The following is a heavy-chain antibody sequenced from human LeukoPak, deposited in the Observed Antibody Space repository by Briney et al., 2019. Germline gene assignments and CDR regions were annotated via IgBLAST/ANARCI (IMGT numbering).Heavy chain of an antibody. Sequence: ASVKVSCKASGYTFTDYYMHWVRQAPGQGLEWIGWIDPNSGDTNYAQRFQGRVTMTRDTSISTAYMELSRLRSDEPAVYYCARGMRYDSSGYDYWGQGTLVTVSS. J-gene: IGHJ4*02. CDR1: GYTFTDYY. V-gene: IGHV1-2*02. CDR3: ARGMRYDSSGYDY. CDR2: IDPNSGDT. D-gene: IGHD3-22*01.